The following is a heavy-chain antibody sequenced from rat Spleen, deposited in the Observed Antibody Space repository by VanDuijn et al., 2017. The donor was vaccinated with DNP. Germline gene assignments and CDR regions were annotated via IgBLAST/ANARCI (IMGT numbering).Heavy chain of an antibody. CDR1: GFTFSDYY. CDR3: AGSGY. CDR2: ISYDGSST. V-gene: IGHV5-29*01. J-gene: IGHJ2*01. Sequence: EVQVVESDGGLVQPGRSLKLSCAASGFTFSDYYMAWVRQAPTKGLEWVATISYDGSSTYYRDSVKGRFTISRDNAKSTLYLQMDSLRSEDTATYYCAGSGYWGRGVMVTVSS.